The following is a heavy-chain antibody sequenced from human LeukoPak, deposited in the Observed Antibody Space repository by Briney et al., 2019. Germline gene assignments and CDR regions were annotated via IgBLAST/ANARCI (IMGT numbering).Heavy chain of an antibody. V-gene: IGHV3-64*01. Sequence: PGGSLRLSCAVSGFTFSSYAMHWVPQAPAKGLEYVSAISSNGGSTYYANSVKGRFTISRDNSKNTLYLQMGSLRAEDMAVYYCARKVSRMLDYWGQGTLVTVSS. CDR3: ARKVSRMLDY. D-gene: IGHD2/OR15-2a*01. CDR1: GFTFSSYA. J-gene: IGHJ4*02. CDR2: ISSNGGST.